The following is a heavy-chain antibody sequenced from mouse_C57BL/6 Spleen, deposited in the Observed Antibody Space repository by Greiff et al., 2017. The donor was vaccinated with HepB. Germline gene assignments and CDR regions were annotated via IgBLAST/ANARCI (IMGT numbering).Heavy chain of an antibody. CDR2: INPSTGGT. CDR3: ARREYCNYEAMDY. V-gene: IGHV1-42*01. Sequence: VQLQQSGPELVKPGASVKISCKASGYSFTGYYMNWVKQSPEKSLEWIGEINPSTGGTTYNQKFKAKATLTVDKSSSTAYMQLKSLTSEDSAVYYCARREYCNYEAMDYWGQGTSVTVSS. J-gene: IGHJ4*01. CDR1: GYSFTGYY. D-gene: IGHD2-10*02.